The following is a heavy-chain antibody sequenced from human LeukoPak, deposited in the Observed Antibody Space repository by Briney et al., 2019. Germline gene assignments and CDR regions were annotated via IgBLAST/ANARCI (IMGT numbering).Heavy chain of an antibody. D-gene: IGHD4-17*01. V-gene: IGHV1-18*01. Sequence: ASVKVSCKASGYTFTSYGISWVRQAPGQGLEWMGWINAYNGNTYYAQKLQGRVTMTTDTSTSTAYMELRSLRSDDTAVYYCARGGDYGDYDWYFDLWGRGTLVTVSS. J-gene: IGHJ2*01. CDR3: ARGGDYGDYDWYFDL. CDR1: GYTFTSYG. CDR2: INAYNGNT.